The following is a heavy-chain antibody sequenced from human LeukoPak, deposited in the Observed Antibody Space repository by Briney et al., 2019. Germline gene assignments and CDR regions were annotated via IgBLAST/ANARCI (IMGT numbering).Heavy chain of an antibody. J-gene: IGHJ2*01. D-gene: IGHD2-15*01. CDR3: ARAVYCSGGGCFWYFDL. V-gene: IGHV3-21*01. CDR1: GFTLSKYS. CDR2: ISSSSRFI. Sequence: GGSLRLSCVVSGFTLSKYSMNWVRQAPGKGLECVSLISSSSRFIYYGDSVKGRFTISRDNAKKSLYLQMNSLRAEDTAVYYCARAVYCSGGGCFWYFDLWGRGTLVTVSS.